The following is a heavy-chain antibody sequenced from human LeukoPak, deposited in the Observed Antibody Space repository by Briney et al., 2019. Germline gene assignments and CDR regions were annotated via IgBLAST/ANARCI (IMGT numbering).Heavy chain of an antibody. V-gene: IGHV3-48*01. CDR1: GFTLSSYS. Sequence: GGSLRLSCAASGFTLSSYSMNWVRQAPGKGLEWISHITWSGSAIFYADSVKGRFTISRDSAKNSLYLQMSSLRVEDTAVYYCAREDTALVIAYWGQGTLVTVSS. J-gene: IGHJ4*02. D-gene: IGHD5-18*01. CDR3: AREDTALVIAY. CDR2: ITWSGSAI.